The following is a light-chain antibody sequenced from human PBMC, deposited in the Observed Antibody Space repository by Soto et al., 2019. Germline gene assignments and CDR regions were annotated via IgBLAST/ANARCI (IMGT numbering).Light chain of an antibody. J-gene: IGKJ5*01. Sequence: EIVLTQSPATLSVSLGDSATLSCRASQSVSLSLAWYQMRPGQPPRLLIYGASARALGIPDRFSGSGSGTEFSFTVTSLQSEDFAVYYCQQYDQWPITFGQGTRLEIK. CDR1: QSVSLS. CDR3: QQYDQWPIT. CDR2: GAS. V-gene: IGKV3-15*01.